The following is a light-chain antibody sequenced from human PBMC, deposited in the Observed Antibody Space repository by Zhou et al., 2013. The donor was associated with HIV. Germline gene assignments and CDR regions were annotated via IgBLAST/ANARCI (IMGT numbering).Light chain of an antibody. CDR2: GAS. J-gene: IGKJ1*01. CDR1: QSVSSNS. V-gene: IGKV3-20*01. CDR3: QQYSNSRT. Sequence: EIVMTQSPATLSVSPGERATLSCRASQSVSSNSLAWYQQKPGQAPRLLIWGASRRATGIPDRFSGSGSGTDFTLTISRLEPEDFAVYYCQQYSNSRTFGQGT.